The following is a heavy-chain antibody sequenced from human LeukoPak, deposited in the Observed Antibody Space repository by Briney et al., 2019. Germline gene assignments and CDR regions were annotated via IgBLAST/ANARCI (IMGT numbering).Heavy chain of an antibody. D-gene: IGHD1-1*01. V-gene: IGHV3-23*01. Sequence: GGALRHSCVSSGFTFISYVLSWVRQAPGRGVGCVSLTCGSGGSTYYADSVKGRFTISRDNSKNAMYLQMNSLRAEDTAVYYCATALLRASTYMDVWGKGTTVTASS. CDR3: ATALLRASTYMDV. CDR2: TCGSGGST. J-gene: IGHJ6*03. CDR1: GFTFISYV.